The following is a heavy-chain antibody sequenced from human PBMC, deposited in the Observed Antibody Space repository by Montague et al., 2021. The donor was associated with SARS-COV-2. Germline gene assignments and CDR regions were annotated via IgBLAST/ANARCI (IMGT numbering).Heavy chain of an antibody. V-gene: IGHV2-70*01. CDR1: GFSLSTSGMC. CDR2: IDWDDDK. Sequence: PTQKLTLTCTFSGFSLSTSGMCVSWIRQPPGKALEWLALIDWDDDKYYSTSLKTRLTISKDTSKNQVVLTMTNMDPVDTATYYCARIRDYDILTGSYSGFDYWGQGTLVTVSS. J-gene: IGHJ4*02. CDR3: ARIRDYDILTGSYSGFDY. D-gene: IGHD3-9*01.